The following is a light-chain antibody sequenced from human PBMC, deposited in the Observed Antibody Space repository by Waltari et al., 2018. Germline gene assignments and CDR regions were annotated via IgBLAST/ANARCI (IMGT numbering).Light chain of an antibody. CDR1: NIGSRG. J-gene: IGLJ2*01. Sequence: SYVLTQPPSVSVAPGQTAKITCGGRNIGSRGVYWYQQKPGQAPVLVSYDESDRPSGIPDRFSGSNSGSTATLTISRVEAGDEADYYCQVWDGTNDHPYVVFGGGTKLTVL. CDR2: DES. CDR3: QVWDGTNDHPYVV. V-gene: IGLV3-21*02.